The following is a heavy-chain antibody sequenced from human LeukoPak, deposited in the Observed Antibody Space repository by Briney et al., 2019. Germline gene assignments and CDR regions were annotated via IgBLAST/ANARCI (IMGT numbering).Heavy chain of an antibody. D-gene: IGHD4-17*01. J-gene: IGHJ4*02. V-gene: IGHV4-59*08. Sequence: ASETLSLTCTVSGGSISPYYWSWIRQPPGKGLEYIGYISYTGSTNSNSSLKSRLTTSVDTSKNQFSLKLSSVTAADTAVYYCARHGFYGDHIDYWGQGTLVTVSS. CDR3: ARHGFYGDHIDY. CDR2: ISYTGST. CDR1: GGSISPYY.